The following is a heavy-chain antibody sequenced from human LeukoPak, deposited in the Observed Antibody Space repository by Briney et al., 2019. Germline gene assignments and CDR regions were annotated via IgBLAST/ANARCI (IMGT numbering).Heavy chain of an antibody. D-gene: IGHD2-8*01. CDR1: GCSISSYD. J-gene: IGHJ4*02. CDR2: IYYSGST. Sequence: SETLCLTCTASGCSISSYDRSWIRQPPGKGLEWIGYIYYSGSTNYNPSLKSRVTISVDTSKNQFSLKLSSVTAADTAVFYCAREGSIYCTNGVSPQAYFDYWGQGTLVTVSS. CDR3: AREGSIYCTNGVSPQAYFDY. V-gene: IGHV4-59*01.